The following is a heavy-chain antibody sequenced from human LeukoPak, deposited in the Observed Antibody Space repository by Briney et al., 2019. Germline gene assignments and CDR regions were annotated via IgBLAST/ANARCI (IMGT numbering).Heavy chain of an antibody. CDR1: GGSISTYF. CDR2: IYSSGST. CDR3: ARDLGYCPTTGCYQSRFDP. J-gene: IGHJ5*02. Sequence: PSETLSLTCTVSGGSISTYFWTWIRQPAGKGLEWIGRIYSSGSTNYNPSLKSRVTMSLDTSKNQFSLKLSSVIAADTAIYYCARDLGYCPTTGCYQSRFDPWGQGTLVTVSS. V-gene: IGHV4-4*07. D-gene: IGHD2-2*01.